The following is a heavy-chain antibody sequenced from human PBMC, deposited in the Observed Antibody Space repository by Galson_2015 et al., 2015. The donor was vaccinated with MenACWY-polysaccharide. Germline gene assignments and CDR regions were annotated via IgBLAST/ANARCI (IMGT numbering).Heavy chain of an antibody. CDR1: GFTFNDYA. V-gene: IGHV3-9*01. CDR2: ISWNSGSI. D-gene: IGHD3-22*01. CDR3: AKDKYGDYYDSSGYFDY. Sequence: SLRLSCAASGFTFNDYAVHWVRQAPGKGLKWVSSISWNSGSIAYADSVKGRFTISRDNAKNSLYLQMNSLRPEDTVLYFCAKDKYGDYYDSSGYFDYWGQGTLVTVSS. J-gene: IGHJ4*02.